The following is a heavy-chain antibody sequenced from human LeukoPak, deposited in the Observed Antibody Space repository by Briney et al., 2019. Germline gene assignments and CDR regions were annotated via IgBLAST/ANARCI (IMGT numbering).Heavy chain of an antibody. CDR1: GGSFSGYY. J-gene: IGHJ4*02. D-gene: IGHD3-22*01. V-gene: IGHV4-34*01. CDR2: INHSGST. CDR3: ARLPDDSSGYYYVFDY. Sequence: SETLSLTCAVYGGSFSGYYWSWIRQPPGKGLEWIGEINHSGSTNYNPSLKSRVTISVDTSKNQFSLKLSSVTAADTAVYYCARLPDDSSGYYYVFDYWGQGTLVTVSS.